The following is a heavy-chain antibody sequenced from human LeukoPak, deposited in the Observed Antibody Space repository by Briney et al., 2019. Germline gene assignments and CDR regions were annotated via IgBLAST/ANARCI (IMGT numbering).Heavy chain of an antibody. V-gene: IGHV3-53*01. CDR2: IYSGGST. CDR3: AGARAPTAPFDY. J-gene: IGHJ4*02. CDR1: GFTVSSNY. Sequence: GGSLRLSCAASGFTVSSNYMSWVRQAPGKGLEWVSVIYSGGSTYYADSVKGRFTISRDNSKNTLYLQMNSLRAEDTAVYYCAGARAPTAPFDYWGQGTLVTVSS.